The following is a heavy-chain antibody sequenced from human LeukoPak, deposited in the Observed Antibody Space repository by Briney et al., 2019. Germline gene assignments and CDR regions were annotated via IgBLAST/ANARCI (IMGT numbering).Heavy chain of an antibody. CDR2: IYYSGST. D-gene: IGHD2-8*01. CDR1: GGSISSSSYY. Sequence: PSETLSLTCTVSGGSISSSSYYWGWIRQPPGKGLEWIGYIYYSGSTNYNPSLKSRVSISVDTSNNQFSLKLNSVTAADTAVYYCARRSTNGPPYYLEYWGQGTPVTVSS. CDR3: ARRSTNGPPYYLEY. J-gene: IGHJ4*02. V-gene: IGHV4-61*05.